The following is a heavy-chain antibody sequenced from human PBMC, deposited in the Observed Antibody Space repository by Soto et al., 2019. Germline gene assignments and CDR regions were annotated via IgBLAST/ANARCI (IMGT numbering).Heavy chain of an antibody. CDR1: GFSLSTSGMC. CDR3: ARISSYYGSGSQYYFDY. J-gene: IGHJ4*02. D-gene: IGHD3-10*01. V-gene: IGHV2-70*01. CDR2: IDWDDDK. Sequence: VSGPTLVNPTQTLTLTCTFSGFSLSTSGMCVSWIRQPPGKALEWLALIDWDDDKYYSTSLKTRLTISKDTSKNQVVLTMTNMDPVDTATYYCARISSYYGSGSQYYFDYWGQGTLVTVSS.